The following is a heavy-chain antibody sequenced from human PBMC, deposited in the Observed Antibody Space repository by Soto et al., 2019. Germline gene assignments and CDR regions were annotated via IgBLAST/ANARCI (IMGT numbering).Heavy chain of an antibody. D-gene: IGHD3-3*01. CDR3: ARVATIFGVVLYYYYGMDV. J-gene: IGHJ6*02. CDR1: GGTFSSYA. Sequence: ASVKVSCKASGGTFSSYAISWVRQAPGQGLEWMGGIIPIFGTANYAQKFQGRVTITADESTSTAYMELSSLRSEDTAVYYCARVATIFGVVLYYYYGMDVWGQGTTVTVSS. V-gene: IGHV1-69*13. CDR2: IIPIFGTA.